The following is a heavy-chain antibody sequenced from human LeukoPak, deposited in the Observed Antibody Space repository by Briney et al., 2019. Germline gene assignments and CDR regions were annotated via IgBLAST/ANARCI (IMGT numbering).Heavy chain of an antibody. V-gene: IGHV6-1*01. D-gene: IGHD6-6*01. CDR1: GDSVSSNSAV. J-gene: IGHJ4*02. Sequence: SQTLSLTCAISGDSVSSNSAVWNWIRQSPSRGLEWLVRTYYRSNWFNDYAVSVKSRITINPDTSKNQFSLQLNSVTPEDTAVYYCARSYSSSATYFDFWGQGTLVTVSS. CDR3: ARSYSSSATYFDF. CDR2: TYYRSNWFN.